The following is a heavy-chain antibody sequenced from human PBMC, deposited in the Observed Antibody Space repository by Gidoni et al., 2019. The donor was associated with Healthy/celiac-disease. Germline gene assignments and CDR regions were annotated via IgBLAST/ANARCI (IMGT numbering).Heavy chain of an antibody. CDR2: ISGSGGST. J-gene: IGHJ6*02. CDR1: GVTCSSDA. Sequence: EVQLLESGGGWVQPGGALRLSCAASGVTCSSDAMSWVRQAPGQGLGWVSAISGSGGSTSYADSVKGRFTISRDTSKNTLYLQMNSLRAEDTAVYYCAKPMASIYDYYGMDVWGQGTTVTVSS. CDR3: AKPMASIYDYYGMDV. D-gene: IGHD3-10*01. V-gene: IGHV3-23*01.